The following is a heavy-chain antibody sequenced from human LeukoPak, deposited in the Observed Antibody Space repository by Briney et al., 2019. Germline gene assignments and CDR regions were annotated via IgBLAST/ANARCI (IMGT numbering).Heavy chain of an antibody. D-gene: IGHD4-17*01. CDR3: ARDGYGAPFDY. CDR1: GVSISSSNSY. J-gene: IGHJ4*02. CDR2: IYYSGNT. Sequence: SETLSLTCTVSGVSISSSNSYWGWIRQPPGKGLEWIGSIYYSGNTYYNASLKSQVSISIDTSKNQFSLKLTSVTAADTAVYYCARDGYGAPFDYWGQGTLVTVSS. V-gene: IGHV4-39*02.